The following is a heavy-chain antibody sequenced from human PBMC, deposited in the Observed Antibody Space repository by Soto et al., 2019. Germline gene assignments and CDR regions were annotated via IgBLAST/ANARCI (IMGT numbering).Heavy chain of an antibody. CDR3: AREEVEYSGSYPTHFDY. J-gene: IGHJ4*02. D-gene: IGHD1-26*01. CDR2: IYYSGST. V-gene: IGHV4-31*03. Sequence: TSETLSLTCTVSGGSISSGGYYWSWIRQHPWKGLEWIGYIYYSGSTYYNPSLKSRVTISVDTSKNQFSLKLSSVTAADTAVYYCAREEVEYSGSYPTHFDYWGQGTLVTVSS. CDR1: GGSISSGGYY.